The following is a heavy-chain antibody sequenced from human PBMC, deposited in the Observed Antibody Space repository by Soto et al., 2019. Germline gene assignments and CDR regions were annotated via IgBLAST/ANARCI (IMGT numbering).Heavy chain of an antibody. CDR3: ASSTGYFDY. D-gene: IGHD3-10*01. V-gene: IGHV3-48*02. CDR1: GFTFSSYS. CDR2: ITGSSNTI. Sequence: EVQLVESGGGLVQPGGSLRLSCAASGFTFSSYSMNWVRQAPGKGLEWLSYITGSSNTIYYADSVEGRFTISRDNAKNSLYLQMNSLRDEDTAVYYCASSTGYFDYWGQGTLVTVSS. J-gene: IGHJ4*02.